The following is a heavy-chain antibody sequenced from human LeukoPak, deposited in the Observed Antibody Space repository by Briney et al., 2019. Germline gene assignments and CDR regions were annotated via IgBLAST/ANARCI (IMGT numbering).Heavy chain of an antibody. V-gene: IGHV1-69*13. CDR1: GGTFSSYA. CDR2: IIPIFGTA. J-gene: IGHJ3*02. Sequence: ASVKVPCKASGGTFSSYAISWVRQAPGQGLEWMGGIIPIFGTANYAQKFQGRVTITADESTSTAYMELSSLRSEDTAVYYCARDTHSYGYMFAFEIWAKGQWSPSLQ. D-gene: IGHD5-18*01. CDR3: ARDTHSYGYMFAFEI.